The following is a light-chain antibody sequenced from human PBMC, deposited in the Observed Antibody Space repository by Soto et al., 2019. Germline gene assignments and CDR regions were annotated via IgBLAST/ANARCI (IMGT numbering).Light chain of an antibody. J-gene: IGKJ1*01. CDR3: QQYNNWPPWT. Sequence: EIVMTQSPATLSVSPGERATLSCRASQSVSSNLAWYQQKPGQAPRLLIYGASTRATGIPARFSGSGSGTAVTLTISSLQSEDFAVYYCQQYNNWPPWTFGHGTKVEIK. CDR2: GAS. V-gene: IGKV3-15*01. CDR1: QSVSSN.